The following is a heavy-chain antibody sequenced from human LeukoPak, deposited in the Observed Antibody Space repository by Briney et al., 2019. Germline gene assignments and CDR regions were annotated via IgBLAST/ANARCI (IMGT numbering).Heavy chain of an antibody. D-gene: IGHD5-24*01. CDR1: GYTFTSYG. CDR3: ARDTPEDGYNYLRFDY. Sequence: ASVKVSCKASGYTFTSYGISWVRQAPGQGLEWMGWISAYNGNTNYAQKLQGRVTMTTDTSTSTAYMELRSLRSDDTAMYYCARDTPEDGYNYLRFDYWGQGTLVTVSS. V-gene: IGHV1-18*01. CDR2: ISAYNGNT. J-gene: IGHJ4*02.